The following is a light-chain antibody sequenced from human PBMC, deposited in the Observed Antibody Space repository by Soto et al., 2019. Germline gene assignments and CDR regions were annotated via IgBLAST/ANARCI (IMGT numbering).Light chain of an antibody. CDR3: QQYNSYPWT. Sequence: IQMTQSPSTLSASVGDRVTFTCRASQTSSTWLAWYQQKPGEAPKLLIYKASTLEVGVPSRFSGSGSGTDFTLTINTLQPADFATYYCQQYNSYPWTFGQGTKV. CDR2: KAS. V-gene: IGKV1-5*03. J-gene: IGKJ1*01. CDR1: QTSSTW.